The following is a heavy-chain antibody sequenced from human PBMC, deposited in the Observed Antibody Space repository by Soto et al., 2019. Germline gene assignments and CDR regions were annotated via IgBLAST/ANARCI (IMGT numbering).Heavy chain of an antibody. V-gene: IGHV4-59*01. CDR3: ARGRTVRNYADDSSDYFYFFNY. J-gene: IGHJ4*02. CDR1: GDSISTFY. CDR2: VYYTGST. Sequence: SETLSLTCTVSGDSISTFYWGWMRQSPGKELEWIGYVYYTGSTNYNPSLKSRVTISVDRSKNQFSLKLTSANAADTAVYYCARGRTVRNYADDSSDYFYFFNYWGQGTQVTVSS. D-gene: IGHD3-22*01.